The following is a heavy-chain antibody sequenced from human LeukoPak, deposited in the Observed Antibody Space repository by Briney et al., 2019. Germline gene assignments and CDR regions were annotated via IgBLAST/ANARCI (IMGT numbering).Heavy chain of an antibody. CDR1: GYKFSSYW. J-gene: IGHJ4*02. CDR3: ARVVVPAAISY. V-gene: IGHV5-51*01. CDR2: INPADSDI. D-gene: IGHD2-2*01. Sequence: RESLKISCKGSGYKFSSYWIGWVRQMSGKGLEWMGVINPADSDIRYSPSFEGQVTISPDKSTSTAYLQWNSLEASDTAMYYCARVVVPAAISYWGQGTPVTVFS.